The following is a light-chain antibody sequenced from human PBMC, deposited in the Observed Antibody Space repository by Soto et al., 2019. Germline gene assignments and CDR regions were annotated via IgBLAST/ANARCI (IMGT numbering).Light chain of an antibody. Sequence: DIQMTQSPSSLSASVGDRVTITCRASQSISSYLNWYQQNPGKAHKLLIYAASSLRSGVPSRFSGSGSGTDFTLTISSLQPEDVATYYCQRSYSTPPYTFGQGTKLEIK. CDR1: QSISSY. CDR2: AAS. CDR3: QRSYSTPPYT. J-gene: IGKJ2*01. V-gene: IGKV1-39*01.